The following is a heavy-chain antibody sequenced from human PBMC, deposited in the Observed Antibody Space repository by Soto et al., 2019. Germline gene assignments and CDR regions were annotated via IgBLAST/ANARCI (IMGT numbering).Heavy chain of an antibody. CDR3: ARDKITGLFDY. CDR2: INHSGST. D-gene: IGHD2-8*02. CDR1: GGSFSGYY. V-gene: IGHV4-34*01. J-gene: IGHJ4*02. Sequence: QVQLQQWGAGRLKPSETLSLTCAVYGGSFSGYYWTWIRQPPGTGLEWIGEINHSGSTNYNPSLKSRVTISVDTSKNQFSLKPTSVTAADTAVYYCARDKITGLFDYWGQGTLVTVSS.